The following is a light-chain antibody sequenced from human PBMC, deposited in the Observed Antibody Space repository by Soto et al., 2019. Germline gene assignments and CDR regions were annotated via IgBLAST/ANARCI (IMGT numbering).Light chain of an antibody. CDR2: GTS. J-gene: IGKJ2*01. Sequence: MVVTESPSTLSLSPGARATLSCRASQSVGSRYLACYQQKPGQAPRLLIYGTSNRATGIPDRFSGSGSGTDFTLTVSRLEPEDFAVYFCQQYGNSPMYTCGQGINVDTK. V-gene: IGKV3-20*01. CDR3: QQYGNSPMYT. CDR1: QSVGSRY.